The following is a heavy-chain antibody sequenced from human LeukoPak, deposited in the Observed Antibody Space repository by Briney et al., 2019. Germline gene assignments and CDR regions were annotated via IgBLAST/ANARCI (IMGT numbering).Heavy chain of an antibody. V-gene: IGHV3-49*03. CDR1: GFTFDDYA. CDR3: TRNTVTVHFDY. J-gene: IGHJ4*02. Sequence: GGSLRLSCSASGFTFDDYAVSWFRQAPGKGLEWVGFIRSKAFGGTPEYAASVRGRFTILRDDSKSIAYLQMNSLKTEDTAVYYCTRNTVTVHFDYWSQGTLVTVSS. CDR2: IRSKAFGGTP. D-gene: IGHD4-17*01.